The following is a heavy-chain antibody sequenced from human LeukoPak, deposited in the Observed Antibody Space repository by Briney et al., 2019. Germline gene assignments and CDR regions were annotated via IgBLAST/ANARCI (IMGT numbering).Heavy chain of an antibody. V-gene: IGHV3-30*04. D-gene: IGHD3-10*01. CDR2: ISYDGSNK. CDR1: GFTFSSYA. J-gene: IGHJ4*02. CDR3: ASLYYYGSGSYYNGY. Sequence: GGSLRLSCAASGFTFSSYAMHWVRQAPGKGLEWVAVISYDGSNKYYADSVKGRFTISRDNSKNTLYLQMNSLRAEDTAVYYCASLYYYGSGSYYNGYWGQGTLVTVSS.